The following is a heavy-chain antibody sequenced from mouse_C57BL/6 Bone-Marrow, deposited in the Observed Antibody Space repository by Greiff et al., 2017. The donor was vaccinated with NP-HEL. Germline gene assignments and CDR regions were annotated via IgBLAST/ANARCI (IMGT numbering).Heavy chain of an antibody. D-gene: IGHD3-2*02. J-gene: IGHJ4*01. Sequence: EVQLQQSGPVLVKPGASVKMSCKASGYTFTDYYMNWVKQSHGKSLEWIGVINPYNGGTSYNQKFKGKATLTVDKSSSTAYMELNSLTSEDSAVYYCARGGGQLRLRAMDYWGQGTSVTVSS. V-gene: IGHV1-19*01. CDR3: ARGGGQLRLRAMDY. CDR1: GYTFTDYY. CDR2: INPYNGGT.